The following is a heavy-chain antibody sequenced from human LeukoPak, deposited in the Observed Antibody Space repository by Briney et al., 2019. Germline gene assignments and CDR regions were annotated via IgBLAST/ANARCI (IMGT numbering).Heavy chain of an antibody. CDR1: GFTFSTYW. Sequence: GGSLRLSCAASGFTFSTYWMSWVRQAPGKGLEWVANIKQDGSEKYYVDSVKGRFTISRDNAKNSLYLQMSSLRADDTAVYYCARRPGGGSGWYFDYWGQGTLVTVSS. CDR3: ARRPGGGSGWYFDY. D-gene: IGHD6-19*01. CDR2: IKQDGSEK. J-gene: IGHJ4*02. V-gene: IGHV3-7*01.